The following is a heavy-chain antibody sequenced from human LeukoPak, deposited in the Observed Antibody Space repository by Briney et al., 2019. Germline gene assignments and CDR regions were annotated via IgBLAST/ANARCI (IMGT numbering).Heavy chain of an antibody. Sequence: SVKVSCKASGGTFSSYAISWVRQAPGQGLEWMGGIIPIFGTANYAQKFQGRVTITADESTSTAYMELSSLRSEDTAVYYCARGLLSFMRSDYSNYWDNWFDPWGQGTLVTVSS. D-gene: IGHD4-11*01. CDR2: IIPIFGTA. J-gene: IGHJ5*02. V-gene: IGHV1-69*13. CDR1: GGTFSSYA. CDR3: ARGLLSFMRSDYSNYWDNWFDP.